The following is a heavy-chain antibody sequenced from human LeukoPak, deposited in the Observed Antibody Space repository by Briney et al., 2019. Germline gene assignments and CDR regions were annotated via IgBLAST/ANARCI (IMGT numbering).Heavy chain of an antibody. D-gene: IGHD1-26*01. CDR3: ARGRGSGSYYFDY. CDR1: GGSISSYY. CDR2: IYYSGST. V-gene: IGHV4-59*01. Sequence: PSETLSLTCTVSGGSISSYYWSWIRQPPGKGLEWIGYIYYSGSTNYNPSLKSRVIISVDTSKNQFSLKLSSVTAADTAVYYCARGRGSGSYYFDYWGQGTLVTVSS. J-gene: IGHJ4*02.